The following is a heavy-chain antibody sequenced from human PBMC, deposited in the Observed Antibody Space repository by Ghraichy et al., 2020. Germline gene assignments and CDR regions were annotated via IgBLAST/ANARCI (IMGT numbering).Heavy chain of an antibody. D-gene: IGHD2-15*01. Sequence: GGSLRLSCAGSGFIFSNYAMSWVRQAPGKGLEWVSTITAGGDTTYYADAVKGRFAISRENSKNTLYLQMNSLRAEDTAVYYCATHSMAGWLDPWGQGTLVTVSS. CDR1: GFIFSNYA. J-gene: IGHJ5*02. V-gene: IGHV3-23*01. CDR3: ATHSMAGWLDP. CDR2: ITAGGDTT.